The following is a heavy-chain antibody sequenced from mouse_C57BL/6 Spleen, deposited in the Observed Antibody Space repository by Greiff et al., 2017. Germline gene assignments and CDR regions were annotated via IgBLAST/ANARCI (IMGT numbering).Heavy chain of an antibody. CDR3: ARGYYGSSFYYAMHY. V-gene: IGHV1-82*01. J-gene: IGHJ4*01. CDR2: IYPGDGDT. D-gene: IGHD1-1*01. Sequence: QVQLQQSGPELVKPGASVKISCKASGYAFSSSWMNWVKQRPGKGLEWIGRIYPGDGDTNYNGKFKGKATLTADKSSSTAYMQLSSLTSEDSAVYFCARGYYGSSFYYAMHYWGQGTSVTVSS. CDR1: GYAFSSSW.